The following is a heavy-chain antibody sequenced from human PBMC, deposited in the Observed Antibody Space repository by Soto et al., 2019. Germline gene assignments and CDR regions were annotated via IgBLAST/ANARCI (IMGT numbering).Heavy chain of an antibody. V-gene: IGHV3-23*01. CDR3: AKTPLRSPYYYMDV. D-gene: IGHD3-3*01. Sequence: EVQLLESGGGLVQPGWSLRLSCAASGFTFSSYAMSWVRQAPGKGLEWVSAISGSGGSTYYADSVKGRFTISRDNSKNTLYLQMNSLRAEDTAVYYCAKTPLRSPYYYMDVWGKGTTVTVSS. J-gene: IGHJ6*03. CDR2: ISGSGGST. CDR1: GFTFSSYA.